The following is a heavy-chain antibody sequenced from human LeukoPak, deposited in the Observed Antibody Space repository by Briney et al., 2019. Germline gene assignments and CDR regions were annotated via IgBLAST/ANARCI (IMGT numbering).Heavy chain of an antibody. CDR1: GDSISSGDYS. CDR2: IFHSGSS. Sequence: SETLSLTCAVSGDSISSGDYSWSWIRQPSGKGLEWIGYIFHSGSSYYNPSLKSRVTISVDTSKNQFSLKLSSVTAADTAVYYCARGRGDGRWLGRYKEMDVWGKGTTVTVSS. V-gene: IGHV4-30-2*01. D-gene: IGHD5-24*01. J-gene: IGHJ6*04. CDR3: ARGRGDGRWLGRYKEMDV.